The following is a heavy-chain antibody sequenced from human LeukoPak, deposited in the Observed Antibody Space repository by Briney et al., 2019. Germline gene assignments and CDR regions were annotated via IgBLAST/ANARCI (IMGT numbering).Heavy chain of an antibody. CDR1: GGSISSGDYY. D-gene: IGHD3-22*01. J-gene: IGHJ5*02. Sequence: SQTLSLTCTVSGGSISSGDYYWSWIRQPPGKGLEWIGYMYYSGSTYYNPSLKSRVTMSADTSKNQLSLKLSSVTAADTAVYYCARPYYYDSRIDPWGQGILVTVSS. CDR2: MYYSGST. CDR3: ARPYYYDSRIDP. V-gene: IGHV4-30-4*01.